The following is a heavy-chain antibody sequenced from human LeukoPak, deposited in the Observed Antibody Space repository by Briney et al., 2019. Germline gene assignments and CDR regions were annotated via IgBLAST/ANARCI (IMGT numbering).Heavy chain of an antibody. CDR3: ARSPPVITFGGVIVDNWFDP. CDR2: ISAYNGNT. Sequence: GASVKVSCKASGYTFTSYGISWVRQAPGQGLEWMGWISAYNGNTNYAQKLQGRVTMTTDTPTSTAYMELRSLRSDDTAVYYCARSPPVITFGGVIVDNWFDPWGQGTLVTVSS. V-gene: IGHV1-18*01. CDR1: GYTFTSYG. D-gene: IGHD3-16*02. J-gene: IGHJ5*02.